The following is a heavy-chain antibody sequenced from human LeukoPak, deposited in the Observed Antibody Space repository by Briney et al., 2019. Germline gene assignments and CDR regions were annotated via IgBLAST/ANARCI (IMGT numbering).Heavy chain of an antibody. Sequence: GASVKVSCKASGYTFTSYDINWVRQATGQGLEWMGWMNPNSGNTGYAQKFQGRVTMTRNTSISTAYMELSSLRSEDTAVYYCARGVVPAAQDYYYYYGMDVWVQGTTVTVSS. CDR3: ARGVVPAAQDYYYYYGMDV. J-gene: IGHJ6*02. D-gene: IGHD2-2*01. CDR1: GYTFTSYD. V-gene: IGHV1-8*01. CDR2: MNPNSGNT.